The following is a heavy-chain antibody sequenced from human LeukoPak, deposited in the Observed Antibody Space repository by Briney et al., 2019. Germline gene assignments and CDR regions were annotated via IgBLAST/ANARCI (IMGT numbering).Heavy chain of an antibody. CDR2: ISPNSGIT. CDR3: ARVPQCIGGSCYSSLLGY. V-gene: IGHV1-2*02. CDR1: GYTFTGYY. D-gene: IGHD2-15*01. Sequence: ASVKVSCKASGYTFTGYYMHWVRQAPGQGLEWMGVISPNSGITNYAQNFQGRVTMTSDTSISTAYMELNSLRSHDTAVYYCARVPQCIGGSCYSSLLGYWGQGTLVTVSS. J-gene: IGHJ4*02.